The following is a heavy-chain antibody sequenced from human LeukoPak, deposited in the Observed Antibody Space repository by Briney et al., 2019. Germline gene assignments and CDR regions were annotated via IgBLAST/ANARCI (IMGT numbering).Heavy chain of an antibody. D-gene: IGHD4-23*01. J-gene: IGHJ5*02. V-gene: IGHV1-2*06. CDR1: GYTFSDYY. CDR3: ARHRMYGANSAPFDA. Sequence: GASVTVSCKASGYTFSDYYIQWVRQVPGQGLEWVGRINPNSGATSFAQKFQGRVTMTRDTSINTAYMELNRLRSDDTAVYYCARHRMYGANSAPFDAWGQGTLVTVSS. CDR2: INPNSGAT.